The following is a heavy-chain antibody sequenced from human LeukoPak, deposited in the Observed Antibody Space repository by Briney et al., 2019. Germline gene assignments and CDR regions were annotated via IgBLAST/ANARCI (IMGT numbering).Heavy chain of an antibody. CDR1: GDSVNSGAYY. V-gene: IGHV4-61*02. Sequence: PSETLSLTCTVSGDSVNSGAYYWSWLRQPAGKEPEWIGRIYPLETTNYNPSLKSRVTMSVDTSKNQFSLKLSSVTAADTAVYYCARDRYYYDSSGYYYFDYWGQGTLVTVSS. CDR2: IYPLETT. CDR3: ARDRYYYDSSGYYYFDY. D-gene: IGHD3-22*01. J-gene: IGHJ4*02.